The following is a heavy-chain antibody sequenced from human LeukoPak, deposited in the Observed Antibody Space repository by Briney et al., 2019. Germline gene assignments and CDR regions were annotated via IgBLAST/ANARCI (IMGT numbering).Heavy chain of an antibody. D-gene: IGHD6-19*01. Sequence: PGGSLRLSCAASGFSFDDLGMTWVRQVPGKGLEWVAGINWNGASTGYADSVRGRFTISRDNAKNSLYLQMNSLRAEDTALYYCAKGLVLEDHFDYWGQGTLVTVSS. J-gene: IGHJ4*02. V-gene: IGHV3-20*04. CDR3: AKGLVLEDHFDY. CDR1: GFSFDDLG. CDR2: INWNGAST.